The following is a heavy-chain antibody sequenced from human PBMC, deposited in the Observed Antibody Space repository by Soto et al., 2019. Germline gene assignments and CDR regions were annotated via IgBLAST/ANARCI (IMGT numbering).Heavy chain of an antibody. CDR1: GDSISRYY. J-gene: IGHJ4*02. D-gene: IGHD3-10*01. V-gene: IGHV4-4*07. Sequence: PSETLSLTCTVSGDSISRYYWSWIRQPAGKGLEWIGRVYTSGSTNYNPSLQSRVTMSVDTSKNHFSLKLSSVTAADTAVYYCARGYYGSAHMYYFDYWGLGTLVTVSS. CDR3: ARGYYGSAHMYYFDY. CDR2: VYTSGST.